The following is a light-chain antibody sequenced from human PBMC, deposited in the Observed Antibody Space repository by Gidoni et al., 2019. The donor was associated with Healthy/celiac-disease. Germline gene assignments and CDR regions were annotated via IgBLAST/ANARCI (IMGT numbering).Light chain of an antibody. Sequence: VLTQSPATLSLSPGERATLSCRASQSVSSYLAWYQQKPGQAPRLLIYDASNRATGIPARFSGSGSGTDFTLPISSLEPEDFAVDYCQQRSNWPPLTFGGGTKVEIK. CDR2: DAS. V-gene: IGKV3-11*01. J-gene: IGKJ4*01. CDR3: QQRSNWPPLT. CDR1: QSVSSY.